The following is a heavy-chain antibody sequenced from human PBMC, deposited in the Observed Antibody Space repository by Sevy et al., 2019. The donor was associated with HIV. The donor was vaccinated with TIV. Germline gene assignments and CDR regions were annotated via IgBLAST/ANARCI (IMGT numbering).Heavy chain of an antibody. CDR1: GFTFSANW. J-gene: IGHJ4*01. Sequence: GGSLRLSCAASGFTFSANWMNWVRQAPGKGLEWVANIKGDGSDKHYVDSVEGRFTISRDNAKNLLYLQMNSLRVEDTAVYYCAHETFGSLESWGHGTLVTVSS. CDR2: IKGDGSDK. CDR3: AHETFGSLES. D-gene: IGHD3-16*01. V-gene: IGHV3-7*01.